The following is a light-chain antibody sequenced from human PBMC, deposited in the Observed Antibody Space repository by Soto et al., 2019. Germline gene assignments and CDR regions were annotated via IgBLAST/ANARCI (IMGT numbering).Light chain of an antibody. CDR3: QQYYANTALT. CDR1: QSVLYSSNNKNY. CDR2: WAS. V-gene: IGKV4-1*01. Sequence: DIVMTQSPDSLAVSLVERATINCRSSQSVLYSSNNKNYLAWYQQKPGQPPKLLIYWASTRESGVPDRFSGSGSGTDFTLTISSLQAEDVAVYYCQQYYANTALTFGGGTKVEIK. J-gene: IGKJ4*01.